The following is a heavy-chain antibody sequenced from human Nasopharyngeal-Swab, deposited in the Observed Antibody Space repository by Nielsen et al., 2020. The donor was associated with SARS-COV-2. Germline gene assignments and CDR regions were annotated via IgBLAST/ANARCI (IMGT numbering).Heavy chain of an antibody. D-gene: IGHD1-26*01. CDR1: GYSFSSYG. CDR3: ARKLGAPRAWYFDL. Sequence: ASVKLSCKASGYSFSSYGVAWVRQAPGQGLEWMGWISPYNGNTNYAQNFQGRVTVTTDISTSTAYLELRSLRSDDTAIYYCARKLGAPRAWYFDLWGRGTLVSVSS. J-gene: IGHJ2*01. V-gene: IGHV1-18*01. CDR2: ISPYNGNT.